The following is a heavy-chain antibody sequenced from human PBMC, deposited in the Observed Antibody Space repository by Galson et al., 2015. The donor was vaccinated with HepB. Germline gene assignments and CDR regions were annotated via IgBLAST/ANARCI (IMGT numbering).Heavy chain of an antibody. D-gene: IGHD4-17*01. CDR1: GFTFSSYG. V-gene: IGHV3-30*03. CDR2: ISYDGSNK. J-gene: IGHJ4*02. Sequence: SLRLSCAASGFTFSSYGMHWVRQAPGKGLEWVAVISYDGSNKYYADSVKGRFTISRDNSKNTLYLQMNSLRAEDTAVYYCARDHYGDYDVTFDYWGQGTLVTVSS. CDR3: ARDHYGDYDVTFDY.